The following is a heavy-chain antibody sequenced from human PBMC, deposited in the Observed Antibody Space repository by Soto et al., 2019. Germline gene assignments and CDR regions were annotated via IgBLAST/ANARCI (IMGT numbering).Heavy chain of an antibody. CDR2: IYYSGST. J-gene: IGHJ5*02. D-gene: IGHD6-13*01. CDR1: GGSTSNYY. CDR3: AREPPAAGENWFDP. Sequence: SETLSLTCTVSGGSTSNYYWNWIRQPPGKGLGWIGYIYYSGSTNYNPSLKSRVTMSIDTSKNQFSLKLSSVTAADTAVYYCAREPPAAGENWFDPWGQGTLVTVSS. V-gene: IGHV4-59*01.